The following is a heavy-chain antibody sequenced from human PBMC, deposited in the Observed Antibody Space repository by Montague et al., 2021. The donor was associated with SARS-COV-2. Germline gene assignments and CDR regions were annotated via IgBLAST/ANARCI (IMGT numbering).Heavy chain of an antibody. V-gene: IGHV4-39*01. Sequence: SETLSLTCTVSGGSISSAYFYWGWIRLPPGKGLEWIGTIYYDGKTYYNSSLSSRVFLSADTSNNHFSLELNSVTTSDTAVYYCARHALRYCISANCSPVGVIDFWGQGILVTVSS. CDR1: GGSISSAYFY. D-gene: IGHD2-2*01. CDR2: IYYDGKT. CDR3: ARHALRYCISANCSPVGVIDF. J-gene: IGHJ4*02.